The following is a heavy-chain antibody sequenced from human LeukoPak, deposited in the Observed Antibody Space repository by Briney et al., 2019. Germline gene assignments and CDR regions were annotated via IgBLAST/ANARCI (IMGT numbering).Heavy chain of an antibody. V-gene: IGHV3-23*01. CDR3: AKAPTAGNSYYGMDV. J-gene: IGHJ6*02. CDR1: GFTFSSYA. CDR2: ISSSGGST. Sequence: GGSLRLSCAASGFTFSSYAMSWVRQAPGKGLEWVSGISSSGGSTSYADSVKGRFTISRDNSMNTLYLQMNSLRAEGTAVYYCAKAPTAGNSYYGMDVWGQGTTVTVSS. D-gene: IGHD6-13*01.